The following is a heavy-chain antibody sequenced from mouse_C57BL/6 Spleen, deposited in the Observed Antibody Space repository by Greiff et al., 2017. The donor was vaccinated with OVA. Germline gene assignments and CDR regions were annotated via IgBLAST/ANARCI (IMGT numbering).Heavy chain of an antibody. D-gene: IGHD2-5*01. Sequence: VQLQQSGAELVRPGASVKLSCKASGYTFTDYYINWVKQRPGQGLEWIARIYPGSGNNYYNEKFKGKATLTAEKSSSTAYMQLSSLTSEDSAVYFCARGYSNYRFAYWGQGTLVTVSA. CDR1: GYTFTDYY. J-gene: IGHJ3*01. CDR2: IYPGSGNN. CDR3: ARGYSNYRFAY. V-gene: IGHV1-76*01.